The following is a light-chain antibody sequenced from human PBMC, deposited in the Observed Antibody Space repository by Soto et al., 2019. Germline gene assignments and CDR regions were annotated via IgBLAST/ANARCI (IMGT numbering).Light chain of an antibody. CDR3: CSYAGSRTPLI. CDR2: EVS. Sequence: QSALTQAASVSGSPGQSITISCTGTSSDVGSYNLVSWYQQHPGKAPKLMIYEVSKRPSGLSNRFSGSKSGNTASLTISELQAEDEADYYCCSYAGSRTPLIFGTGTKLTVL. J-gene: IGLJ1*01. CDR1: SSDVGSYNL. V-gene: IGLV2-23*02.